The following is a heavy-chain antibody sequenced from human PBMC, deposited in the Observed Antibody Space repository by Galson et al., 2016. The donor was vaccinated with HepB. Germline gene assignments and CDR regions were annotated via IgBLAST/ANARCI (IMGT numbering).Heavy chain of an antibody. V-gene: IGHV4-30-4*08. CDR3: ARERDCGGDCRLVDY. J-gene: IGHJ4*02. D-gene: IGHD2-21*02. Sequence: TLSLTCTVSGGSISSSSFYWGWIRQPPGKGLEWIGYIFYYERTYYNPSLKSRLTMSVDTSKNQFSLKLSSVTAADTAIYYCARERDCGGDCRLVDYWGQGTLSPSPQ. CDR1: GGSISSSSFY. CDR2: IFYYERT.